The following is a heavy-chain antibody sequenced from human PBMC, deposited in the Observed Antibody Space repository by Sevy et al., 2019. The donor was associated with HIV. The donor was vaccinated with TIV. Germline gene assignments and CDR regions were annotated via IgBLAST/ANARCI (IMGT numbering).Heavy chain of an antibody. D-gene: IGHD3-9*01. CDR2: ISFNGNHE. CDR1: GFTFTNFP. CDR3: VITAGLTGSYEY. J-gene: IGHJ4*02. Sequence: GGSLRLSCAASGFTFTNFPMHWVRQAPGRGLEWVAIISFNGNHEFYVNSVKGRFTISRDTSKSTLYLQMNSVRREDTAVYYRVITAGLTGSYEYWGQGTQVTVSS. V-gene: IGHV3-30-3*01.